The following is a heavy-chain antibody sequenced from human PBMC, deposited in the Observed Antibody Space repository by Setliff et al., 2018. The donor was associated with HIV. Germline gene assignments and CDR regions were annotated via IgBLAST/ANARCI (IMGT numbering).Heavy chain of an antibody. CDR2: TFDNGNT. J-gene: IGHJ3*01. V-gene: IGHV4-59*01. CDR1: GGSISFYY. D-gene: IGHD4-17*01. CDR3: ARDPTTVTSRWYFDL. Sequence: ETLSLTCSISGGSISFYYWNWLRQTPGKGLEWIAYTFDNGNTHYNPSLKSRVTISVDTSKNQFSLKLNSVTAADTALYYCARDPTTVTSRWYFDLWGQGTMVTVSS.